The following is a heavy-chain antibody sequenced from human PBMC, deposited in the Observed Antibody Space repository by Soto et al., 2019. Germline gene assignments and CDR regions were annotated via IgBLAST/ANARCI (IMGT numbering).Heavy chain of an antibody. Sequence: QVQLVESGGGVVQPGRSLRLSCAASGFTFSSYGMHWVRQAPGKGLEWVAVIWYDGSNKYYADSVKGRFTISRDNSKNTLYLQMNSLRAEDMAVYYCARGSSSSWYVPFDYWGQGTLVTVSS. J-gene: IGHJ4*02. CDR1: GFTFSSYG. CDR3: ARGSSSSWYVPFDY. CDR2: IWYDGSNK. D-gene: IGHD6-13*01. V-gene: IGHV3-33*01.